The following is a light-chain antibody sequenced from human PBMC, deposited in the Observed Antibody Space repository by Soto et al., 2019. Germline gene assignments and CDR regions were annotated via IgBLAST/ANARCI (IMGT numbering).Light chain of an antibody. Sequence: QSGLTQPASVSWSHGQSITLSCPGTSSDIGCYNYVSWYQQHPGKAPKLIIFEVSTRPSGVSNRFSGSKSGNTASLTISGLQADDEADYYCSSFTTSTTLYVFGTGTKVTVL. CDR3: SSFTTSTTLYV. CDR1: SSDIGCYNY. CDR2: EVS. J-gene: IGLJ1*01. V-gene: IGLV2-14*01.